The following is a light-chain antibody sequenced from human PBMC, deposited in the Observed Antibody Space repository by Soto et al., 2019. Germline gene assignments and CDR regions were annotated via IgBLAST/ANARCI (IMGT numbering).Light chain of an antibody. CDR1: SSNLGRNY. CDR3: AAWDASLSAWV. Sequence: QPVLTQPPSASGTPGQRVTISCSGSSSNLGRNYVYWYQQLPGTAPKLLISRDNQRPSGVPDRVSGSKSGTSASLAISGLRSDDEADYYCAAWDASLSAWVFGGGTKVTVL. V-gene: IGLV1-47*01. CDR2: RDN. J-gene: IGLJ3*02.